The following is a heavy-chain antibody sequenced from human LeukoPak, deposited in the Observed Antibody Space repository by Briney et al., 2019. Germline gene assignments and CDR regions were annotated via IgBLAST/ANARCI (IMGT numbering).Heavy chain of an antibody. CDR2: VSSSGGLK. CDR3: AGDGPPRY. Sequence: GGSLRLSCAASGFTFSDYYMTWIRQVPGKGLQWISYVSSSGGLKYNADSVKGRFTISRDNAKNSLYLQMNSLRAEDTAVYYCAGDGPPRYWGQGTLVTVSS. CDR1: GFTFSDYY. V-gene: IGHV3-11*04. J-gene: IGHJ4*02.